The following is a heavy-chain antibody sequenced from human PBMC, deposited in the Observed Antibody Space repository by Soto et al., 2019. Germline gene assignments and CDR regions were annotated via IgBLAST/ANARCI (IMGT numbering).Heavy chain of an antibody. CDR2: IYYSGST. CDR3: ATVPTYYYDRSGYANAFDM. Sequence: PSETLSLTCTVSGGSINSGDYYWSWIRQPPGKGLEWIGYIYYSGSTYHNPSLKSQINISVDTSKNQFSLKLSSVTAADTAVYYCATVPTYYYDRSGYANAFDMWGQGTMVT. J-gene: IGHJ3*02. CDR1: GGSINSGDYY. V-gene: IGHV4-30-4*01. D-gene: IGHD3-22*01.